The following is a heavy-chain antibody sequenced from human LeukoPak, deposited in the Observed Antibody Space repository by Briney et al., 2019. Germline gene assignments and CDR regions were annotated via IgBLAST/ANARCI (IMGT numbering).Heavy chain of an antibody. CDR3: AYNRNFALDN. Sequence: SETLSLTCAVSGASIASHSWWSWVRQPPGKGLECIGEVYHSGGANYKPSLKSRVTISVDTSRNHFSLKLTSVTAADTAVYFCAYNRNFALDNWGQGTLVTVSS. J-gene: IGHJ4*01. CDR2: VYHSGGA. D-gene: IGHD1-14*01. CDR1: GASIASHSW. V-gene: IGHV4/OR15-8*01.